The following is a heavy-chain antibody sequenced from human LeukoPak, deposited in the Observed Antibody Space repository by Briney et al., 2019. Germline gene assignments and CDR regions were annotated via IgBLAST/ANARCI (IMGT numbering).Heavy chain of an antibody. CDR3: ARIGYCSGGSCYSHGSYYFDY. V-gene: IGHV1-18*01. CDR2: ISAYNGNT. J-gene: IGHJ4*02. D-gene: IGHD2-15*01. Sequence: ASVKVSCKASGYTFTSYGISWVRQAPGQGLEWMGWISAYNGNTNYAQKLQGRVTMTTDTSTSTAYMELRSLRFDDTAVYYCARIGYCSGGSCYSHGSYYFDYWGQGTLVTVSS. CDR1: GYTFTSYG.